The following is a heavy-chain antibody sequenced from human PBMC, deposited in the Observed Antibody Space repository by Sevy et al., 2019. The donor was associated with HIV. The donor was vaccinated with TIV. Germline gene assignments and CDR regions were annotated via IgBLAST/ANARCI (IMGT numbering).Heavy chain of an antibody. CDR1: GFTFSSYS. Sequence: GGSLRLSCAASGFTFSSYSMNWVRQAPGKGLEWVSYISSSSSTIYYADSVKGRFTISRDNAKNSLYLEMNSLEDEDTTVYYCARDYRDGMVRIQLWSSFDYWGQGTLVTVSS. D-gene: IGHD5-18*01. CDR2: ISSSSSTI. J-gene: IGHJ4*02. V-gene: IGHV3-48*02. CDR3: ARDYRDGMVRIQLWSSFDY.